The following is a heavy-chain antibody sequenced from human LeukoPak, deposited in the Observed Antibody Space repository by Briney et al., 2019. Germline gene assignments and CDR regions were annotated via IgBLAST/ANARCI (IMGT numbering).Heavy chain of an antibody. J-gene: IGHJ3*02. CDR3: AREAGDNAYDI. CDR2: INPKNGDT. D-gene: IGHD2-21*01. V-gene: IGHV1-2*02. CDR1: GYTFTDFY. Sequence: ASVKVSCKASGYTFTDFYMHWVRQAPGQGLEWMGWINPKNGDTRYVQKFQGRVTMTRDTSISTSYMEVSRLTSDDTAVYYCAREAGDNAYDIWGQGTVVTVSS.